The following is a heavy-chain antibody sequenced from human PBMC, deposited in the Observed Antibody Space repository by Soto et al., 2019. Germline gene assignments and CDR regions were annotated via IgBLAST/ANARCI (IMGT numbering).Heavy chain of an antibody. V-gene: IGHV4-4*07. Sequence: SETLSLTCTVSGGSISSYYWSWIRQPAGKGLEWIGRIYTSGSTNYNPSLKSRVTMSVDTSKNQFSLKLSSVTAADTAVYYCARGQRITIFGVVRLANYGMDVWGQGTTVTVSS. CDR2: IYTSGST. CDR1: GGSISSYY. J-gene: IGHJ6*02. CDR3: ARGQRITIFGVVRLANYGMDV. D-gene: IGHD3-3*01.